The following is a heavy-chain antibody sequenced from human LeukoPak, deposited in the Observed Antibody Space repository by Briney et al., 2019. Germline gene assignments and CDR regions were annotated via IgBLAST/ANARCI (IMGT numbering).Heavy chain of an antibody. CDR3: ARGTGELELLDYYYYYMDV. CDR2: IIPIFGTA. Sequence: SVKVSCKASGGTFSSYAISWVRQAPGQGLEWMGGIIPIFGTANYAQKFQGRVTVTTDESTSTAYMELSSLRSEDTAVYYCARGTGELELLDYYYYYMDVWGKGTTVTVSS. CDR1: GGTFSSYA. V-gene: IGHV1-69*05. J-gene: IGHJ6*03. D-gene: IGHD1-7*01.